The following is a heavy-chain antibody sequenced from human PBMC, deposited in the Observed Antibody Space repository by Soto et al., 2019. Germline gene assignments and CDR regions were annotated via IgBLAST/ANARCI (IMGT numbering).Heavy chain of an antibody. J-gene: IGHJ4*02. CDR1: GGTFSSYA. D-gene: IGHD5-12*01. V-gene: IGHV1-69*13. Sequence: GPPVKVSCKASGGTFSSYAISWVRQAPGQGLEWMGGIIPIFGTANYAQKFQGRVTITADESTSTAYMELSSLRSEDTAVYYCARDYGDGYNYLPLVYWGQGTLVTVSS. CDR2: IIPIFGTA. CDR3: ARDYGDGYNYLPLVY.